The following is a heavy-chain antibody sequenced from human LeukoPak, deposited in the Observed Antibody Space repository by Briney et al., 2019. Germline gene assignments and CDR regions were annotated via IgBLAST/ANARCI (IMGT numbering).Heavy chain of an antibody. CDR2: IYYSGST. CDR3: ARGASSGWYRGFDY. V-gene: IGHV4-59*01. D-gene: IGHD6-13*01. J-gene: IGHJ4*02. CDR1: GGSISSYY. Sequence: SETLSLTCTVSGGSISSYYCSWVRQPPGKGLEWIGYIYYSGSTNYNPSLKSRVTISVDTSKNQFSLKLSSVTAADTAVYYCARGASSGWYRGFDYWGQGTLVTVSS.